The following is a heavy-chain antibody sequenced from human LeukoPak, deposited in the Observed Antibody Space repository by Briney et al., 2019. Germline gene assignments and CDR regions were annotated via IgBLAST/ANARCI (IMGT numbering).Heavy chain of an antibody. CDR1: GFTFSSYS. J-gene: IGHJ4*02. V-gene: IGHV3-48*01. D-gene: IGHD4-23*01. CDR3: ARETGGNSDY. CDR2: ISSSSSTI. Sequence: GGSLRLSCAASGFTFSSYSMNWVRQAPGKGLEWVSYISSSSSTIYCADSVKGRFTISRDNAKNSLYLQMNSLRAEDTAVYYCARETGGNSDYWGQGTLVTVSS.